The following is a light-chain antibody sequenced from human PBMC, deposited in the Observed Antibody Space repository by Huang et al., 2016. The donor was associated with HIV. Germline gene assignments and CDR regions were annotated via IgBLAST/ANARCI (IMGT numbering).Light chain of an antibody. J-gene: IGKJ2*01. CDR1: QGVSSN. CDR3: QQHYYSPYT. Sequence: ETVMTQSPDTLSVSPGERVPLSCRASQGVSSNLAWYQQKPGLPPMLLIYDSSTRATVVPVKFSCSGSGTEFTLTISSLQSEDFSVYFCQQHYYSPYTFGQGTRLEIK. CDR2: DSS. V-gene: IGKV3-15*01.